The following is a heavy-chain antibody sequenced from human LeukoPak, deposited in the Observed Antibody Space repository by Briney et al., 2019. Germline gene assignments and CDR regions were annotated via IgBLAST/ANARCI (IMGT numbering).Heavy chain of an antibody. D-gene: IGHD6-6*01. CDR1: GFTFDDYA. V-gene: IGHV3-9*01. CDR2: ISWNSGSI. CDR3: AKALAYSSSSGLDY. J-gene: IGHJ4*02. Sequence: PGGSLRLSCAASGFTFDDYAMHWVRQAPGKGLEWVSGISWNSGSIGYADSVKGRFTISRDNAKNSLYQQMNSLRAEDTALYYCAKALAYSSSSGLDYWGQGTLVTVSS.